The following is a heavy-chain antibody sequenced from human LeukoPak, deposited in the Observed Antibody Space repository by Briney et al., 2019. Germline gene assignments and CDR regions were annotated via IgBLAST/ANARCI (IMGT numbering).Heavy chain of an antibody. CDR2: ISYDGSNK. J-gene: IGHJ4*02. CDR1: GFTFSSYA. Sequence: GGSLRLSCAASGFTFSSYAMHWVRQAPGKGLEWVAVISYDGSNKYYADSVKGRFTISRDNSKNTLYLQMNSLRAEDTAVYYCARINAGFDYWGQGTQVTVSS. V-gene: IGHV3-30-3*01. CDR3: ARINAGFDY.